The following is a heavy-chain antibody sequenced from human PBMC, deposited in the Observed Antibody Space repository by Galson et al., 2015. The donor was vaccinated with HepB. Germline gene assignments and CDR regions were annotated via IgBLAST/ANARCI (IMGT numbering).Heavy chain of an antibody. V-gene: IGHV3-23*01. CDR1: GFTFSSYA. CDR2: ISNGGGVT. Sequence: SLRLSCAASGFTFSSYALSWVRQAPGKGLEWVSFISNGGGVTYSPNSVKGRFTISRDNSKNTLFLQMNSLRAEDTAIYYCAKGVSGSAYPHYFDYWGQGILVTVSS. CDR3: AKGVSGSAYPHYFDY. J-gene: IGHJ4*02. D-gene: IGHD3-10*01.